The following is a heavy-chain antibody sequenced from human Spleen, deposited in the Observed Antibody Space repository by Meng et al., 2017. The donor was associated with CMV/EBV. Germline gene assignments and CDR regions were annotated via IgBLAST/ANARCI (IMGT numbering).Heavy chain of an antibody. D-gene: IGHD3-3*01. CDR2: IKSKTDGGTT. Sequence: GESLKISCAASGFTFSNAWMSWVRQAPGKGLEWVGRIKSKTDGGTTDYAAPVKGRFTISRDDSKNTLYLQMNSLRAEDTAVYYCARDRLSPFYDSGSGAHATTHGVDVWGQGTTVTVSS. J-gene: IGHJ6*02. V-gene: IGHV3-15*01. CDR1: GFTFSNAW. CDR3: ARDRLSPFYDSGSGAHATTHGVDV.